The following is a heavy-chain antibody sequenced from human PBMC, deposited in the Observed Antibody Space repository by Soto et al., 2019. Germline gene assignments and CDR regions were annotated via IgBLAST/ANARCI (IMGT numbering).Heavy chain of an antibody. Sequence: VQLVESGGGLVQPGGSLRLSCAASGFTFSTYWMHWVRQAPGKGLVWVSRTNTDGSSTTYADSVEGRFTISRDNAKNTLYLQMNSVRAEDTAVYYCARETRVIPAESDFDYWGQGTLVTVSS. CDR3: ARETRVIPAESDFDY. J-gene: IGHJ4*02. CDR2: TNTDGSST. V-gene: IGHV3-74*01. D-gene: IGHD2-2*01. CDR1: GFTFSTYW.